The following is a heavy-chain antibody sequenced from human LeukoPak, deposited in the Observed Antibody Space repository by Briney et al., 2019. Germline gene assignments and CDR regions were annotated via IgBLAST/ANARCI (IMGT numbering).Heavy chain of an antibody. Sequence: GASVKVSCKASGYTFTSYYMHWVRQAPGQGLEWMGIINPSGGSTSYAQKFQGRVTMTRDTSTSTVYMELSSLRSEDTAVYYCARDREHYDFWSGYYSRTHNWFDPWGQGTLVTVSS. D-gene: IGHD3-3*01. V-gene: IGHV1-46*01. CDR1: GYTFTSYY. CDR3: ARDREHYDFWSGYYSRTHNWFDP. CDR2: INPSGGST. J-gene: IGHJ5*02.